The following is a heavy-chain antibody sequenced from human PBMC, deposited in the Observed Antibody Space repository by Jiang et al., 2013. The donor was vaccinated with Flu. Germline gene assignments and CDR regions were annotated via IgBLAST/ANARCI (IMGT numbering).Heavy chain of an antibody. V-gene: IGHV1-69*10. Sequence: YSISWVRQAPGQGLEWMGAIIPVLNVPDYSQNFQGRVTLTADRSATTVYMELRSLRSEDTAVYYCTREGHDAFDIWGQGTMVISLQ. J-gene: IGHJ3*02. CDR1: YS. CDR2: IIPVLNVP. CDR3: TREGHDAFDI.